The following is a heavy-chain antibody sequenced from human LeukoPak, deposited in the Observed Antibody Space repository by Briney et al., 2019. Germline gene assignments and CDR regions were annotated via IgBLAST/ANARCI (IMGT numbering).Heavy chain of an antibody. V-gene: IGHV1-24*01. J-gene: IGHJ5*02. Sequence: ASVKVSCKVSGYTLTELSMYWVRQAPGKGLEWMGGFDPEDGETIYAQKFQGRVTMTEDTSTDTAYMELSSLRSEDTAVYYCATVGYDILTGSDWFDPWGQGTLVTVSS. CDR3: ATVGYDILTGSDWFDP. CDR2: FDPEDGET. CDR1: GYTLTELS. D-gene: IGHD3-9*01.